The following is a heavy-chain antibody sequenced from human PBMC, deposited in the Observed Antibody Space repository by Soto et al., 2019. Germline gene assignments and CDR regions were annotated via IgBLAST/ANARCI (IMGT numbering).Heavy chain of an antibody. Sequence: GGSLRLSCAASGFKFNIYGMHWVRQAPGKGLEWLAEIWYDGSNKYHADSVKGRFTISRDNSKDILYLQMNNLRAEDTALYYCARDRRSDRGNWFGPWGQGIPVTVSS. J-gene: IGHJ5*02. CDR3: ARDRRSDRGNWFGP. V-gene: IGHV3-33*01. D-gene: IGHD2-15*01. CDR2: IWYDGSNK. CDR1: GFKFNIYG.